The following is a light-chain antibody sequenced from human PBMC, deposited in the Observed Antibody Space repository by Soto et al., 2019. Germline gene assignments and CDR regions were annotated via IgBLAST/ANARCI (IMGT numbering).Light chain of an antibody. J-gene: IGKJ2*01. CDR3: QQYYTYPQT. CDR2: AAS. CDR1: QDISSY. Sequence: ALRMTQSPSSFSASTGDRVTFTCRASQDISSYLAWYQQKPGEAPKLLIYAASTLQIGVPSSFSGSGSWPDFSLTISCLQSEDFATYYCQQYYTYPQTFGQGTKLEMK. V-gene: IGKV1-8*01.